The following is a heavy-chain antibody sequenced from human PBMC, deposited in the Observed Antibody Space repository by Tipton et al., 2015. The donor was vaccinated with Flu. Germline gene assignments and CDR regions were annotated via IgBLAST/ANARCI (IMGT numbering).Heavy chain of an antibody. J-gene: IGHJ4*02. D-gene: IGHD3-9*01. CDR2: IYDSGSG. V-gene: IGHV4-59*02. Sequence: LSLTCTVSGGSVSSYFWHWIRQPPGKGLEWIGNIYDSGSGDYNPSLKSRVTISEDMSKNQLSLKINSVTAADTAVYYCARGGYDVLAESYKNFDYWGQGILVTVSS. CDR3: ARGGYDVLAESYKNFDY. CDR1: GGSVSSYF.